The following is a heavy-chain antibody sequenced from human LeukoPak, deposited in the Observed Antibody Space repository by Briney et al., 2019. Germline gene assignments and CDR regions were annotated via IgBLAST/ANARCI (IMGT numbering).Heavy chain of an antibody. D-gene: IGHD6-13*01. CDR1: GGSFSGYY. CDR2: INHSGST. J-gene: IGHJ4*02. Sequence: KPSETLSLTCAVYGGSFSGYYWSWIRQPPGKGLEWIGEINHSGSTNYNPSLKSRVTISVDTSKNQFSLKLSSVTAADTAVYYCARGNSCSCPPDYWGQGTLVTVSS. V-gene: IGHV4-34*01. CDR3: ARGNSCSCPPDY.